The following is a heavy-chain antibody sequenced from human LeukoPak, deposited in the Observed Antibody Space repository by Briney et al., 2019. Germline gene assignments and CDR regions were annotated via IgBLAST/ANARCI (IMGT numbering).Heavy chain of an antibody. V-gene: IGHV3-43*02. J-gene: IGHJ3*02. Sequence: GGSLRLSCAASGFTFDDYAMHWVRQAPGKGLEWVSLISGDGGSTYYADSMKGRFTISRDNSKNSLYLQMNSLRTEDTALYYCANTRDYYDSSGYYPSAFDIWGQGTMVTVSS. CDR2: ISGDGGST. CDR1: GFTFDDYA. CDR3: ANTRDYYDSSGYYPSAFDI. D-gene: IGHD3-22*01.